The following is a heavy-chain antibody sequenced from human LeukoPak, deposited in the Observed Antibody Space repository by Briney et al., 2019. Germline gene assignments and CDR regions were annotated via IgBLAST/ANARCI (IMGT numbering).Heavy chain of an antibody. CDR3: TTPNYDILTGYYRYYGMDV. CDR1: GSTFSNAW. J-gene: IGHJ6*02. V-gene: IGHV3-15*01. D-gene: IGHD3-9*01. CDR2: IKSKTDGGTT. Sequence: GGSLRLSCAASGSTFSNAWMSWVRQAPGKGLEWVGRIKSKTDGGTTDYAAPVKGRFTISRDDSKNTLYLQMNSLKTEDTAVYYCTTPNYDILTGYYRYYGMDVWGQGTTVTVSS.